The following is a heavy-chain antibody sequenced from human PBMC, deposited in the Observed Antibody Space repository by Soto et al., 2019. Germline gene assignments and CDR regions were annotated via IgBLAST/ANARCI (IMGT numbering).Heavy chain of an antibody. V-gene: IGHV5-51*01. Sequence: GESLKISCETSGYNFISFWIAWVRQMPVKGLEWMGLIYPGDSDTTYSPAFQGQVTISVDRSTKTAYLQWSSLKASDTAMYYCARQAYYGSGTYYSDSWGQGTLVTVSS. J-gene: IGHJ4*02. CDR2: IYPGDSDT. D-gene: IGHD3-10*01. CDR1: GYNFISFW. CDR3: ARQAYYGSGTYYSDS.